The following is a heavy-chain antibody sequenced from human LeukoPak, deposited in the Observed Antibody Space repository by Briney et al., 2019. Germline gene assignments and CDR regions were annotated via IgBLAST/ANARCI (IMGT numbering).Heavy chain of an antibody. D-gene: IGHD5-12*01. CDR1: GFTFSNYG. J-gene: IGHJ4*02. V-gene: IGHV3-30*02. CDR2: IRYHGSYK. Sequence: PGGSLRLSCAASGFTFSNYGMHWVRQAPGKGLEWVAFIRYHGSYKYYGDSVKGRFTVSRDNSKNTLYLQMNSLRAEDTAVYYCASPSAAYSGYDSYFDYWGQGTLVTVSS. CDR3: ASPSAAYSGYDSYFDY.